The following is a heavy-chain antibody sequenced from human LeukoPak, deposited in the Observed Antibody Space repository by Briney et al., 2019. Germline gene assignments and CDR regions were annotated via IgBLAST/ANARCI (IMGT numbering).Heavy chain of an antibody. Sequence: PSETPSLTCTVSGGSISSYYWSWIRQPAGKGLEWIGRIYTSGSTNYNPSLKSRVTMSVDTSKNQFSLKLSSVTAADTAVYYCAREGGGVVVPAAIYYYYYMDVWGKGTTVTVSS. V-gene: IGHV4-4*07. CDR3: AREGGGVVVPAAIYYYYYMDV. D-gene: IGHD2-2*01. J-gene: IGHJ6*03. CDR2: IYTSGST. CDR1: GGSISSYY.